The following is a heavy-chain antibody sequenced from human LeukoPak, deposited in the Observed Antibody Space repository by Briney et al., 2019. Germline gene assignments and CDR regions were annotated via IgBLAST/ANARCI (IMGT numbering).Heavy chain of an antibody. V-gene: IGHV3-21*01. D-gene: IGHD2-2*01. CDR3: ARDVVVVPAANIDYYYGMGV. J-gene: IGHJ6*02. CDR1: GFTFSSYT. Sequence: GGSLRLSCTASGFTFSSYTMSWVRQAPGKGLEWVSSISTSSSYMYYADSVKGRFTISRDNAKNSLDLQMNSLRAEDTAVYYCARDVVVVPAANIDYYYGMGVWGQGTTVTVSS. CDR2: ISTSSSYM.